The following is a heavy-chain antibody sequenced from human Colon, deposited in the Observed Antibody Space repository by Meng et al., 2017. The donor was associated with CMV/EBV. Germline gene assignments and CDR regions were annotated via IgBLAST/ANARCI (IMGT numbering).Heavy chain of an antibody. J-gene: IGHJ5*02. D-gene: IGHD1-14*01. CDR3: VRENGPDASRGNRFDP. CDR2: INHDGSYT. CDR1: GFAFSGYW. Sequence: GGSLRLSCAASGFAFSGYWMHWARQAPGEGLVWFSRINHDGSYTIYADSVKGRFTISRDNAKNTLYLQMNTLRAEDTAVYYCVRENGPDASRGNRFDPWGQGTLVTVSS. V-gene: IGHV3-74*01.